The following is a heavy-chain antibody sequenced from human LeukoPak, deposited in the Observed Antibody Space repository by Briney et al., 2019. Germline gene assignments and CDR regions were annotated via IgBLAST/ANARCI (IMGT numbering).Heavy chain of an antibody. CDR3: AKDRVVMVYAYFDY. D-gene: IGHD2-8*01. CDR2: ISGSGGST. V-gene: IGHV3-23*01. Sequence: PGGSLRLSCAASGFTFSSDAMSSFRQAPAKGLEWVSAISGSGGSTYYADSVKGRFTISRDNSKNTLYLQMNSLRAEDTAVYYCAKDRVVMVYAYFDYWGQGTLVTVSS. CDR1: GFTFSSDA. J-gene: IGHJ4*02.